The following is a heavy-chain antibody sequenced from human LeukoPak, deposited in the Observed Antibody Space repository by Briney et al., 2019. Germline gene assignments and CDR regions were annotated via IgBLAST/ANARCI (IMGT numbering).Heavy chain of an antibody. CDR1: GGSFSGYY. D-gene: IGHD2-8*02. V-gene: IGHV4-34*01. CDR3: ARVLWYYFDY. CDR2: INHSGST. Sequence: SETLSLTCAVYGGSFSGYYWSWIRQPPGKGLEWIGEINHSGSTNYNPSLKSRVTISVDTSKNQSSLKLSSVTAADTAVYYCARVLWYYFDYWGQGTLVTVSS. J-gene: IGHJ4*02.